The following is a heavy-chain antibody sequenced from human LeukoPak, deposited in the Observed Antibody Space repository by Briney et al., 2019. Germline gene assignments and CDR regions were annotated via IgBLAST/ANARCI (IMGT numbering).Heavy chain of an antibody. Sequence: SGGSLRLSCAASGFTFSSYSMNWVRQAPGKGLEWIGYIYYSGSTNYNPSLKSRDTISVDTSKNQFSLKLSSVTAADTAVYYCARRDGYNYDAFDIWGQGTMVTVSS. V-gene: IGHV4-59*01. CDR1: GFTFSSYS. CDR2: IYYSGST. J-gene: IGHJ3*02. CDR3: ARRDGYNYDAFDI. D-gene: IGHD5-24*01.